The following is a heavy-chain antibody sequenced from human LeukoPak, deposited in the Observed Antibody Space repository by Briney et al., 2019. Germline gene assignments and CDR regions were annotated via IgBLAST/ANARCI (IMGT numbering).Heavy chain of an antibody. V-gene: IGHV3-30-3*01. Sequence: GGSLRLSCAASGFTFSSYAMHWVRQAPGKGLEWVAVISYDGSNKYYADSVKGRFTISRDNSKNTLYLQMNSLRAEDTAVYYCARESLGPNYDFWSGLDVFDIWGQGTMVTVSS. CDR2: ISYDGSNK. CDR3: ARESLGPNYDFWSGLDVFDI. CDR1: GFTFSSYA. D-gene: IGHD3-3*01. J-gene: IGHJ3*02.